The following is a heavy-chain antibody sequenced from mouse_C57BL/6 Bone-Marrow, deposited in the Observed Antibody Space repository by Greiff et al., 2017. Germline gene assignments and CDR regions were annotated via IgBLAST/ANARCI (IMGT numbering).Heavy chain of an antibody. CDR2: ISYSGST. D-gene: IGHD2-4*01. CDR1: GYSITSGYD. J-gene: IGHJ4*01. V-gene: IGHV3-1*01. Sequence: DVKLQESGPGMVKPSQSLSLTCTVTGYSITSGYDWHWIRHFPGNKLEWMGYISYSGSTNYNPSLKSRISITHDTSKNHFFLKLNSVTTEDTATYYCARDRGLRWMDYWGQGTSVTVSS. CDR3: ARDRGLRWMDY.